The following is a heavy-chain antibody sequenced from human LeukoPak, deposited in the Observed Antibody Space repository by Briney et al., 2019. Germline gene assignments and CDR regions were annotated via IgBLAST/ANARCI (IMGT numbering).Heavy chain of an antibody. J-gene: IGHJ5*02. Sequence: ASVKVSCKASGYTFTIYDINWVRQATGQGLEWMGWMNPNSGDTGYAQKFQGRATITWNTSISTAYMELSSLRSEDTAVYYCARGRAARPRRHGSNWFDPWGQGTLVTVSS. CDR1: GYTFTIYD. CDR2: MNPNSGDT. D-gene: IGHD6-6*01. CDR3: ARGRAARPRRHGSNWFDP. V-gene: IGHV1-8*03.